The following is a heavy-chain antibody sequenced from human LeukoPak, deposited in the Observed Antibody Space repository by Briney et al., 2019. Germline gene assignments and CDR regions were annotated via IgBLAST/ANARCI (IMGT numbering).Heavy chain of an antibody. CDR2: MNPNSGNT. J-gene: IGHJ4*02. D-gene: IGHD3-3*01. V-gene: IGHV1-8*01. CDR3: ARRRTYDFWSGYYRVFDY. Sequence: GASVKVSCKASGYTFTSYDINWVRQATGRGLEWMGWMNPNSGNTGYAQKFQGRVTMTRNTSISTAYMELSSLRSEDTAVYYCARRRTYDFWSGYYRVFDYWGQGTLVTVSS. CDR1: GYTFTSYD.